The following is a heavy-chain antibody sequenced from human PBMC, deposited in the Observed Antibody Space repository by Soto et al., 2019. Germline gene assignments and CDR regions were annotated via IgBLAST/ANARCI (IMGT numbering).Heavy chain of an antibody. J-gene: IGHJ4*02. CDR1: GLTVSSNY. V-gene: IGHV3-53*01. CDR3: AREVGGSASTGVFDY. Sequence: EVQLVESGGGLLQPGGSRRLSCAASGLTVSSNYMSWVRQAPGKGLEWVSVIYGGGAIYYADSVKGRFTISRDSSKNTLYLQMNSLRVEDTAVYYCAREVGGSASTGVFDYWGQGTLVTVSS. CDR2: IYGGGAI. D-gene: IGHD2-15*01.